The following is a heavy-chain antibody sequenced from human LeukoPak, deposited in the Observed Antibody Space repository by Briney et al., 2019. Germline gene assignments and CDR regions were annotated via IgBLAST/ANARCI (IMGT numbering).Heavy chain of an antibody. J-gene: IGHJ4*02. CDR2: ISGSSTYI. D-gene: IGHD6-13*01. V-gene: IGHV3-21*01. CDR1: GFALSSYS. Sequence: PGGSLRLSCAASGFALSSYSMNWVRHAPGKGLVGVSSISGSSTYIYFANSLKGRFSISRDNAKDSLYLQMNSLRAEDTAVYFCARASLSEIIAAEAFFDSWGEGTLVTVPS. CDR3: ARASLSEIIAAEAFFDS.